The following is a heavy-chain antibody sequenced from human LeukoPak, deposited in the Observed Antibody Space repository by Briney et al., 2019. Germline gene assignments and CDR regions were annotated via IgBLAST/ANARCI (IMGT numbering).Heavy chain of an antibody. CDR3: ARDPAIFVVVPAAPNWFDP. J-gene: IGHJ5*02. V-gene: IGHV1-2*02. Sequence: ASVKVSCKASGYTFTGYYMHWVRQAPGQGLEWMGWINPNSGGTNYAQKFQGRVTMTRDTSISTAYMELSRLRSGDTAVYYCARDPAIFVVVPAAPNWFDPWGQGTLVTVSS. D-gene: IGHD2-2*01. CDR2: INPNSGGT. CDR1: GYTFTGYY.